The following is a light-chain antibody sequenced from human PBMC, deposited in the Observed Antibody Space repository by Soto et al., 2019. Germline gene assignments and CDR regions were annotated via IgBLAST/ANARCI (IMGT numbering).Light chain of an antibody. CDR1: SSNIGNNY. CDR2: ENN. CDR3: GTWDSSLSAVV. V-gene: IGLV1-51*02. Sequence: QSVLTQPPSVSAAPGQKVTISCSGSSSNIGNNYVSWYQQFPGTAPKLLIYENNKRPSGIPDRFAGSKSGTSATLGITGLQTGYEADYYCGTWDSSLSAVVFGGGTKVTVL. J-gene: IGLJ2*01.